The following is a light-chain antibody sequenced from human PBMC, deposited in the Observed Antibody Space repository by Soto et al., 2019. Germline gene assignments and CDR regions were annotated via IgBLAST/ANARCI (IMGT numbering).Light chain of an antibody. CDR3: QQYRDLPQT. CDR1: KRFRSDY. Sequence: EIVLTQSPGPLSLSPGERATLSFRARKRFRSDYLAWYQQKPGQAPRLLIYNSSTRATGIPDRFSVSGSGTDFTLTISRLEPEDFALYYCQQYRDLPQTFGQGNPVEIK. J-gene: IGKJ1*01. CDR2: NSS. V-gene: IGKV3-20*01.